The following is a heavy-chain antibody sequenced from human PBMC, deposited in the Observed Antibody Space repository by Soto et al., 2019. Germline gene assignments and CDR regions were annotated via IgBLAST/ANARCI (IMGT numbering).Heavy chain of an antibody. J-gene: IGHJ4*02. V-gene: IGHV1-18*01. Sequence: QVQLVQSGAEVKKPGASVKVSCKSSGYPFTTYGISWVRQAPGQGLEWMGWSNTYNGNTNYAQKLQGRVTMTTDTSTSTAYMELRSRGSDEAAVYYSAGEGASGRGGLDYWGQGTLVTVSS. CDR3: AGEGASGRGGLDY. D-gene: IGHD6-19*01. CDR2: SNTYNGNT. CDR1: GYPFTTYG.